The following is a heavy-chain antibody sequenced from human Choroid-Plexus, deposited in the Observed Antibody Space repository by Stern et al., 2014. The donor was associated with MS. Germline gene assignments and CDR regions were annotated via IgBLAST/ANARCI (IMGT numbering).Heavy chain of an antibody. D-gene: IGHD2/OR15-2a*01. CDR2: VSYDGSNK. Sequence: VQLLESGGGVVQPGRPLRLSCVASGFTFGSCAMHWVRQAPGKGLEWVAGVSYDGSNKYYADSVKGRFTISRDNSQNTLYMQMSSLRPEDTAVYYCAKGRQYLTYFFDHWGQGSLVTVSS. CDR1: GFTFGSCA. J-gene: IGHJ5*02. CDR3: AKGRQYLTYFFDH. V-gene: IGHV3-30*18.